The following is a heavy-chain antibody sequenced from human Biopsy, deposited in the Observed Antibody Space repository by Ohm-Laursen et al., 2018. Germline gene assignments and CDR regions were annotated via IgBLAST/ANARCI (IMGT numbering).Heavy chain of an antibody. CDR1: GGSISNYY. CDR2: IYSSGST. CDR3: AREPRIAAVAYFDP. J-gene: IGHJ5*02. V-gene: IGHV4-4*07. D-gene: IGHD6-13*01. Sequence: GTLSLTCAVSGGSISNYYWSWIRQPAGKGLEWIGRIYSSGSTNYNPSLKSRVTMSVGTSKNQFSLILSSMTAADTAVYYCAREPRIAAVAYFDPWGQGTLVTVSS.